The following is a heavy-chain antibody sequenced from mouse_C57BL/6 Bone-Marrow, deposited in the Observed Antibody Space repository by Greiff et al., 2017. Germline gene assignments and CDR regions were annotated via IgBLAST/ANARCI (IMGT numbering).Heavy chain of an antibody. J-gene: IGHJ4*01. V-gene: IGHV1-74*01. CDR3: AIRLYYFDAMYY. CDR2: IHPSDSDT. CDR1: GYTFTSYW. D-gene: IGHD2-1*01. Sequence: QVQLKQPGAELVKPGASVQVSCKASGYTFTSYWMHWVKQRPGQGLEWIGRIHPSDSDTNYNQKFKGNGTFTVDKSSSTADMQLSSLTSEYYAVYYCAIRLYYFDAMYYWGQGTSVTVAS.